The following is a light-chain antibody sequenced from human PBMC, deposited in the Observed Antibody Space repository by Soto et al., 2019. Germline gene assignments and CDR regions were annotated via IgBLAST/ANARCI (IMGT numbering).Light chain of an antibody. CDR2: ATS. CDR3: QHSYSSPT. J-gene: IGKJ2*01. Sequence: DIPVTQSPSSLSASVGDRVTITCRASQNIFTYLNWYQQRPGQAPNLLIYATSNLQSGVPSRFSGSGSGTDFTLTISSLQPEDFATYYCQHSYSSPTFGQGTRLEI. CDR1: QNIFTY. V-gene: IGKV1-39*01.